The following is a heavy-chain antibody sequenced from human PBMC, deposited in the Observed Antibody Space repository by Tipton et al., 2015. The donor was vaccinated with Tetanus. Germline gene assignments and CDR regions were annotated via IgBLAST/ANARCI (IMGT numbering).Heavy chain of an antibody. CDR3: ARGPAFCGDDCPSRGGVFDV. CDR1: GGSISSYY. J-gene: IGHJ3*01. CDR2: IYYSGST. D-gene: IGHD2-21*02. Sequence: TLSLTCTVSGGSISSYYCSWIRQPPGKGLEWIGYIYYSGSTNYNPSLKSRVTISVDTSKNQFSLKLSSVTAADTAVYYCARGPAFCGDDCPSRGGVFDVWSPGTLITVSS. V-gene: IGHV4-59*01.